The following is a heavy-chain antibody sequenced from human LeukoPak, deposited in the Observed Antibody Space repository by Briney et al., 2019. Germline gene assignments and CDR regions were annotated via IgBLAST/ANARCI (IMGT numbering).Heavy chain of an antibody. Sequence: PSETLSLTCTVSGGSISSSSYYWGWIRQPPGKGLEWIGSIYYSGSTYYNPSLKSRVTISVDTSKSQFSLKLSSVTAADTAVYYCARDGGMRGVDYWGQGTLVTVSS. CDR3: ARDGGMRGVDY. CDR1: GGSISSSSYY. CDR2: IYYSGST. J-gene: IGHJ4*02. D-gene: IGHD3-16*01. V-gene: IGHV4-39*07.